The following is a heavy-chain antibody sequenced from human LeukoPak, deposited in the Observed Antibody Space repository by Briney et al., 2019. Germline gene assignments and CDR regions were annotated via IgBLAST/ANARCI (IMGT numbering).Heavy chain of an antibody. D-gene: IGHD2-2*01. CDR3: AKVAVPAAAIQNYYYMDV. CDR1: GFTFSTYG. Sequence: GGSLRLSCAASGFTFSTYGIHWVRQAPGKGLEWVAVIWYDGSNKFYADSVKGRFTISRDNSKNTLYLQMNSLRAEDTAVYYCAKVAVPAAAIQNYYYMDVWGKGTTVTVSS. CDR2: IWYDGSNK. V-gene: IGHV3-30*02. J-gene: IGHJ6*03.